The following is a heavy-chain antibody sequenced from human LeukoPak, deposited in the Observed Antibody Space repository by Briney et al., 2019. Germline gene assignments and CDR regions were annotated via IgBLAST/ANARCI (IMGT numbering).Heavy chain of an antibody. J-gene: IGHJ4*02. CDR3: ARSGITMIVVVFDY. Sequence: GGSLRLSCAASGFTFSSYSMNWVRQAPGKGLEWVSSISSSSSYIYYADSVKGRFTISRDNAKNSLYLQMNSLRAEDTAVYYCARSGITMIVVVFDYWGQGTLVTVSS. CDR2: ISSSSSYI. V-gene: IGHV3-21*01. CDR1: GFTFSSYS. D-gene: IGHD3-22*01.